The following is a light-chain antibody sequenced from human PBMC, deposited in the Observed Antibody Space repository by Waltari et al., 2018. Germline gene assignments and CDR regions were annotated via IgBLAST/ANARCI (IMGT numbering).Light chain of an antibody. V-gene: IGKV3-11*01. J-gene: IGKJ4*01. CDR3: QQRSNWPPLT. CDR1: QTVANY. CDR2: DAS. Sequence: EIVLTQSPATLSLSPGERSTLSCRASQTVANYLAWYQQKPGQAPRLLIYDASNRATGIPARFIGSGSGTDFTLTISSLEPEDFAVYFCQQRSNWPPLTFGGGTKVQIK.